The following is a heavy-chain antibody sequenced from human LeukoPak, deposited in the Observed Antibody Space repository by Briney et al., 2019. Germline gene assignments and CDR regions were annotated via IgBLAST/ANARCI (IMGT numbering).Heavy chain of an antibody. Sequence: SETLSLTCAVYGGSFSGYYWSWIRQPPGKGLEWIGEINHSGSTNYNPSLKSRVTISVDTSKNQFSLKLSSVTAADTAVYYCAGGTRVRGGPDYWGQGTLVTVSS. CDR3: AGGTRVRGGPDY. J-gene: IGHJ4*02. CDR1: GGSFSGYY. D-gene: IGHD3-10*01. CDR2: INHSGST. V-gene: IGHV4-34*01.